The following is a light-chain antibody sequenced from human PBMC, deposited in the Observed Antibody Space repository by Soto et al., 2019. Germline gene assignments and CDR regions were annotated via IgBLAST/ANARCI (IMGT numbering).Light chain of an antibody. CDR2: AAS. V-gene: IGKV1-6*01. CDR1: RDIGSD. CDR3: LQDHDASWT. J-gene: IGKJ1*01. Sequence: ATQMTQSPSSLSASVGDRITITCRASRDIGSDLSWYQQKPGKAPTLLIYAASNLQSGVPSRFRGSRSGKEFTLTVSSLKPEDFATYYCLQDHDASWTLGQATKVDIK.